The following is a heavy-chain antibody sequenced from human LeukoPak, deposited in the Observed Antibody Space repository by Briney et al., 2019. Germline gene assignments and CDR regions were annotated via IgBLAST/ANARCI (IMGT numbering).Heavy chain of an antibody. CDR3: ARLGLEVGGPNWFDP. CDR1: GFTFSSNW. J-gene: IGHJ5*02. Sequence: GGSLRLSCAAPGFTFSSNWMGWVRQAPGKGLEWVAHIKRDGSQKYYLDSVKGRFTISRDNAKNSLYLQMNSLRVEDTAVYYCARLGLEVGGPNWFDPWGQGTLVTVSS. D-gene: IGHD1-1*01. V-gene: IGHV3-7*01. CDR2: IKRDGSQK.